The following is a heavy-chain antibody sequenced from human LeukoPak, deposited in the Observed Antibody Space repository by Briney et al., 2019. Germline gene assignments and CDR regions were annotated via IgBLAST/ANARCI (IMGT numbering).Heavy chain of an antibody. CDR2: IYYSGST. CDR1: GGSVSSGSYY. J-gene: IGHJ5*02. V-gene: IGHV4-61*01. D-gene: IGHD4-17*01. Sequence: PSETLSLTCTVSGGSVSSGSYYWSWVRQPPGKGLEWIGYIYYSGSTNYNPSLKSRVTISVDTSKNQFSLQLNSLTPEDTAVYYCAREFYGDYNPHWFDPWGQGTLVTVSS. CDR3: AREFYGDYNPHWFDP.